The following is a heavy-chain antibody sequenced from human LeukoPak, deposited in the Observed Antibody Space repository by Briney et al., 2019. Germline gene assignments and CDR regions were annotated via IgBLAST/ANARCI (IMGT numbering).Heavy chain of an antibody. CDR1: GGSISSYY. CDR3: ATSITMVRN. V-gene: IGHV4-39*01. J-gene: IGHJ4*02. CDR2: IYYSGST. D-gene: IGHD3-10*01. Sequence: SETLSLTCTISGGSISSYYWGWIRQPPGKGLEWIASIYYSGSTYYNPSLKSRVTISVDTSKNQFSLKLSSVTAADTAVYYCATSITMVRNWGQGTLVTVSS.